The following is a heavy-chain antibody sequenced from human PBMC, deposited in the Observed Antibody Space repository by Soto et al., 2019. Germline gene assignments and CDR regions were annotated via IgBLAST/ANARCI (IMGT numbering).Heavy chain of an antibody. Sequence: SETLSLTCAVSGGSTSRGGYSWSWIRQPPGKGLEWIGYIYHSGSTYYNPSLKSRVTISVDRSKNQFSLKLSSVTAADTAVYYCARLKPYSSSWIGEFDYWGQGTLVTVSS. D-gene: IGHD6-13*01. J-gene: IGHJ4*02. CDR2: IYHSGST. CDR1: GGSTSRGGYS. V-gene: IGHV4-30-2*01. CDR3: ARLKPYSSSWIGEFDY.